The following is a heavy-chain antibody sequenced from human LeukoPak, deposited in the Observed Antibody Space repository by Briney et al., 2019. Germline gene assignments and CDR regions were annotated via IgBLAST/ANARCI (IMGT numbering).Heavy chain of an antibody. CDR2: ISYDGSNK. CDR1: GFTFSSYA. D-gene: IGHD1-1*01. V-gene: IGHV3-30-3*01. J-gene: IGHJ4*02. CDR3: ARFKDDVGGFDY. Sequence: GGSLRLSCAASGFTFSSYAMHWVRQAPGKGLEWVAVISYDGSNKYYADSMKGRFTISRDNSKNTLYLQMNSLRAEDTAVYYCARFKDDVGGFDYWGQGTLVTVSS.